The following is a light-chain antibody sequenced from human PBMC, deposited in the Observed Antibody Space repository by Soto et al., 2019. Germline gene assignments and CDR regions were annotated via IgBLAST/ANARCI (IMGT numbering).Light chain of an antibody. CDR1: QSVSSY. CDR2: DAS. V-gene: IGKV3-11*01. J-gene: IGKJ3*01. Sequence: PGERATLSCRASQSVSSYLAWYQQKPGQAPRLLIYDASNRATGIPARFSGSGSGTGFTLTISSLEPEDFASYYCQQRSNWLTFGPGTKVDIK. CDR3: QQRSNWLT.